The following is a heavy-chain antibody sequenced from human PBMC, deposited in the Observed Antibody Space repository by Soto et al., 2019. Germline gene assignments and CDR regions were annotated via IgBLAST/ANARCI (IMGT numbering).Heavy chain of an antibody. CDR2: IYYSGST. D-gene: IGHD6-19*01. J-gene: IGHJ4*02. V-gene: IGHV4-59*08. Sequence: QVQLQESGPGLVKPSETLSLTCTVSGGSISSYYWSWIRQPPGKGLEWIGYIYYSGSTNYNPSLKSRVTISVDTSKTQFSLKLSSVTAADAAVYYCARSGDSGYSSGWYIFDYWGQGTLVTVSS. CDR3: ARSGDSGYSSGWYIFDY. CDR1: GGSISSYY.